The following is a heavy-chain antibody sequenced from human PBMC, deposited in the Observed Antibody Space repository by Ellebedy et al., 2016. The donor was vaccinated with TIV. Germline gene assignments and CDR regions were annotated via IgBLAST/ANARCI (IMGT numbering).Heavy chain of an antibody. CDR2: IRIKSYGETT. Sequence: PGGSLRLSCTASGFTVGASVLRWFPQAPGTGLEWVSYIRIKSYGETTEYAASLKDRFTFSSDDSKSIAYLQMNSLTSEDTAMYYCARGLRISGDAFDVWGQGTMVTVSS. CDR1: GFTVGASV. V-gene: IGHV3-49*03. D-gene: IGHD3-10*01. J-gene: IGHJ3*01. CDR3: ARGLRISGDAFDV.